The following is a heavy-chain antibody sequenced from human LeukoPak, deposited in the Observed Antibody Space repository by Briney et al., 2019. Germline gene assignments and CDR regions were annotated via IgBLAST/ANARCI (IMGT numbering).Heavy chain of an antibody. V-gene: IGHV1-2*06. CDR3: ARANHPYYDSSGYFL. D-gene: IGHD3-22*01. J-gene: IGHJ4*02. Sequence: ASVKVSCKASGYTFTGYYTHWVRQAPGQGLEWMGRINPNSGGTNYAQKFQGRVTMTRDTSISTAYMELSRLRSDDTAVYYCARANHPYYDSSGYFLWGQGTLVTVSS. CDR2: INPNSGGT. CDR1: GYTFTGYY.